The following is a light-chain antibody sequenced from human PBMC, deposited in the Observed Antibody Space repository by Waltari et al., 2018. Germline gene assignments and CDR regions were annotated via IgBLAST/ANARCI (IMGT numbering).Light chain of an antibody. CDR2: RTN. Sequence: QAGLTQPPSVSKALTQTATLTCIGNKNKVGNQGVVWLQQRQGHPPKLLSSRTNNRPSGISERFSTSRSGNTASLTISGLQAEDEGDYYCAAWDNNLNAYVFGPGTKVTVL. V-gene: IGLV10-54*04. CDR1: KNKVGNQG. CDR3: AAWDNNLNAYV. J-gene: IGLJ1*01.